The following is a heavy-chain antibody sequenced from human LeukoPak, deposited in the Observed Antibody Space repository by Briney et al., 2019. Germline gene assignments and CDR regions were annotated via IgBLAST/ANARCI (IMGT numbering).Heavy chain of an antibody. V-gene: IGHV1-18*01. J-gene: IGHJ2*01. D-gene: IGHD3-22*01. Sequence: GASVKVSCKASGYTFSSTTYGISWVRQAPGQGLEWMGWISHYNGNTNYAPKLQDRVTMTTDTSTSTAYMELRSLRSDDTAVYYCAREDFYYDSSGYYPWYFDLWGRGTLVTVSS. CDR2: ISHYNGNT. CDR3: AREDFYYDSSGYYPWYFDL. CDR1: GYTFSSTTYG.